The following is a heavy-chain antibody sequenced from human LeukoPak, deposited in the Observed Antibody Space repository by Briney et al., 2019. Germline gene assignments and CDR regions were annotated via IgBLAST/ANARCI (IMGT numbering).Heavy chain of an antibody. D-gene: IGHD6-13*01. CDR2: MNPNSGNT. V-gene: IGHV1-8*01. CDR1: GYTFTSYD. Sequence: ASVKVSCKASGYTFTSYDINWVRQATGQGLEWMGWMNPNSGNTGYAQKFQGRVTMTRNTSISAAYMELSSLRSEDTAVYYCARAYSSSWTGWLDPWGQGTLVTVSS. J-gene: IGHJ5*02. CDR3: ARAYSSSWTGWLDP.